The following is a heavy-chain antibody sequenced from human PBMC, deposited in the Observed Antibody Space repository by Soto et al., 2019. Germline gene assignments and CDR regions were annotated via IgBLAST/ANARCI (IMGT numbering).Heavy chain of an antibody. V-gene: IGHV3-9*01. CDR2: XXXXXXXI. D-gene: IGHD2-21*01. Sequence: EVQLVESGGGLVRPGRSLRLSCAASGFRFGDYAMHWVRQAPGKGLEXXXXXXXXXXXIXYTDSVRGRFTISRDSAEXXXXXXXXXXXXXXXXXXXXXXXXXGEHPHFDYWGQGALVTVSS. CDR3: XXXXXGEHPHFDY. CDR1: GFRFGDYA. J-gene: IGHJ4*02.